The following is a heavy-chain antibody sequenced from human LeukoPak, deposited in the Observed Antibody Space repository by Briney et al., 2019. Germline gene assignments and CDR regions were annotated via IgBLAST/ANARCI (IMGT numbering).Heavy chain of an antibody. V-gene: IGHV4-59*01. CDR1: GGSISSYY. Sequence: SETLSLTCTVSGGSISSYYLSWIRQPPGKGLEWIGYIYYSGSTNYNPSLKSRVTISVDTSKNQFSLKLSSVTAADTAVYYCAREDSSGWLDYWGQGNLVTVSS. CDR3: AREDSSGWLDY. D-gene: IGHD6-19*01. CDR2: IYYSGST. J-gene: IGHJ4*02.